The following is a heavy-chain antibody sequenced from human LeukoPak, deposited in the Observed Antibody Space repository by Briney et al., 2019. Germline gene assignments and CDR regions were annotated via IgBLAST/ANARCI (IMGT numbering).Heavy chain of an antibody. D-gene: IGHD3-9*01. Sequence: GESLKISCKASEYSFTGYWIGWARQMPGKGLEWMGIIYPGDSDTRYSPSFQGQVTISADKSISTAYLQWSSLKASDTAMYYCARHRGDDILTGYYYYFDYWGQGTLVTVSS. CDR1: EYSFTGYW. V-gene: IGHV5-51*01. CDR3: ARHRGDDILTGYYYYFDY. CDR2: IYPGDSDT. J-gene: IGHJ4*02.